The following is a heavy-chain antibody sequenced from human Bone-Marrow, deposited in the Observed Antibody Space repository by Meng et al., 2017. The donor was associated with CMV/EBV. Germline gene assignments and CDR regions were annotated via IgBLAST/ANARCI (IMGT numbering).Heavy chain of an antibody. CDR2: IRYDGSNK. V-gene: IGHV3-30*02. J-gene: IGHJ6*02. D-gene: IGHD2-15*01. CDR3: ARDAVLEQIIPGRVAPGYGMDV. Sequence: GESLKISCAASGFTFSSYGMHWVRQAPGKGLEWVAFIRYDGSNKYYADSVKGRFTISRDNSKNTLYLQMNSLRAGDTAVYYCARDAVLEQIIPGRVAPGYGMDVWGQGTTVTVSS. CDR1: GFTFSSYG.